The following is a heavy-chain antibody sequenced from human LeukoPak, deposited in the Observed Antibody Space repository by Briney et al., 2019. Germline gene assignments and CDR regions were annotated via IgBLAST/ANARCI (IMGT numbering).Heavy chain of an antibody. Sequence: ASVKVSCKASGYTFTGYYMHWVRQAPGQGLEWMGRINPNSGGTNYAQKFQGRATMTRDTSISTAYMELSRLRSDDTAVYYCARDYQQLASHYYYYYMDVWGKGTTVTVSS. CDR1: GYTFTGYY. CDR3: ARDYQQLASHYYYYYMDV. D-gene: IGHD6-13*01. CDR2: INPNSGGT. J-gene: IGHJ6*03. V-gene: IGHV1-2*06.